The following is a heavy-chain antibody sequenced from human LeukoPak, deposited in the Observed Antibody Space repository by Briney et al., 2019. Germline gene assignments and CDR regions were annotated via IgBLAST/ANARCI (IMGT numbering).Heavy chain of an antibody. CDR3: ARHGSYSGEIDY. Sequence: SETLSLTCTVSGGSISSYYWSWIRQPPGKGLEWIGYIYYSGSTNYNPSLKSRVTISVDTSKNQFSLKLSSVTAADTAVYYYARHGSYSGEIDYWGQGTLVTVSS. CDR2: IYYSGST. CDR1: GGSISSYY. V-gene: IGHV4-59*08. D-gene: IGHD1-26*01. J-gene: IGHJ4*02.